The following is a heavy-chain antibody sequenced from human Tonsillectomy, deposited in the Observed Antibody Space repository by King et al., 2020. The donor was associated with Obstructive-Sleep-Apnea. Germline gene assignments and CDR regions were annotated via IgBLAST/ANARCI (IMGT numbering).Heavy chain of an antibody. J-gene: IGHJ5*02. CDR3: ARLGGSSSNWFDP. CDR1: GFSLSNARMG. D-gene: IGHD6-13*01. Sequence: VTLKESGPVLVKPTETLTLTCTVSGFSLSNARMGVSWIRQPPGKAREWLAHIFSNDEKSYSTSLKSRLTISKDTSKSQVVLTMTNMDPVDTATYYCARLGGSSSNWFDPWGQGTLVTVSS. CDR2: IFSNDEK. V-gene: IGHV2-26*01.